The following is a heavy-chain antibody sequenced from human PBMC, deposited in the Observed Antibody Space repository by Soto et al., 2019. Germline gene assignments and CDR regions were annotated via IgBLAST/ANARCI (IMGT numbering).Heavy chain of an antibody. J-gene: IGHJ3*02. D-gene: IGHD4-17*01. CDR1: GGTFSSYA. CDR3: ARDQTTVPTGSAFDI. V-gene: IGHV1-69*13. CDR2: IIPIFGTA. Sequence: ASVKVSCKASGGTFSSYAISWVRQAPGQGLEWMGGIIPIFGTANYAQKFQGRVTITADESTSTAYMELSSLRSEDTAVYYCARDQTTVPTGSAFDIWGQGTMVTVSS.